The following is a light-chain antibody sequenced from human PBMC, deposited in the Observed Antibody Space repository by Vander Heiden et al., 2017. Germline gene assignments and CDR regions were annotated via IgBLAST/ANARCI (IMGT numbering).Light chain of an antibody. J-gene: IGLJ2*01. Sequence: QSALTQPASVSGSPGQSITISCTGTSSDVGGYNYVSWYQQHPCKPHKLLIYEVSNRPAGVANRFSVSKSGNTASLTISGLQAEDDADYYCSADTSSSTLVFGGGTKLTVL. CDR3: SADTSSSTLV. CDR2: EVS. V-gene: IGLV2-14*01. CDR1: SSDVGGYNY.